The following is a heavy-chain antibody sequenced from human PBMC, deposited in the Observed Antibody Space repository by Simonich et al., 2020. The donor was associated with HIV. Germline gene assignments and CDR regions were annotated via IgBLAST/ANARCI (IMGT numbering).Heavy chain of an antibody. CDR1: GGTFSSYT. CDR3: ARSYCSGVSCYSSNWFDP. D-gene: IGHD2-15*01. V-gene: IGHV1-69*13. J-gene: IGHJ5*02. Sequence: QVQLVQSGAEVKKPGSSVKVSCKASGGTFSSYTISWVRQAPGQGLEWMGGVTPYFGQGNYAQKFQGRVTITADESTNTAYLELSSLRSEDTAVYYCARSYCSGVSCYSSNWFDPWGQGTLVTVSS. CDR2: VTPYFGQG.